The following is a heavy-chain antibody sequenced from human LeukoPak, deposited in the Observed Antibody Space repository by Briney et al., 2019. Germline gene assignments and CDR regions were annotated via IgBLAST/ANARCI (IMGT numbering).Heavy chain of an antibody. J-gene: IGHJ3*02. CDR1: GGSFSGYY. V-gene: IGHV4-34*01. CDR3: ALGARGAFDI. Sequence: SETLSLTCAVYGGSFSGYYWSWIRQPPGKGLEWIGEINHSGSTNYNPSLKSRVTISVDTSKNQFSLKLSSVTAADTAVYYCALGARGAFDIWGQGTMVTVSS. CDR2: INHSGST. D-gene: IGHD3-16*01.